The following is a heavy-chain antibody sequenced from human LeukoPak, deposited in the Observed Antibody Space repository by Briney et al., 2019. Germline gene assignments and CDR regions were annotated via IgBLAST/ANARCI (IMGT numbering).Heavy chain of an antibody. J-gene: IGHJ6*03. D-gene: IGHD6-13*01. CDR1: GFTFNSNG. CDR2: IRYDGNTK. V-gene: IGHV3-30*02. Sequence: GGSLRLSCAASGFTFNSNGMHWVRQAPGKGLEWVAFIRYDGNTKYYPDSVKGRFTISRDNSKNTLYLQMNSLRGDDTAVYYCVKDCPGDSSPEGVRHYYMDVWGKGTTVTVSS. CDR3: VKDCPGDSSPEGVRHYYMDV.